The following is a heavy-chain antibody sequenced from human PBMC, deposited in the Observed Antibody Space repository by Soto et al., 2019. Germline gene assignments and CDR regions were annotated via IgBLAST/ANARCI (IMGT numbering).Heavy chain of an antibody. V-gene: IGHV4-34*01. CDR2: INHSGST. D-gene: IGHD2-2*01. CDR1: GGSFSGYY. J-gene: IGHJ6*03. Sequence: SETLSLTCAVYGGSFSGYYWSWIRQPPGKGLEWIGEINHSGSTNYNPSLKSRVTISVDTSKNQFSLKLSSVTAADTAVYYCAREGVVPAANGAYYYYYMDVWGKGTTVTVSS. CDR3: AREGVVPAANGAYYYYYMDV.